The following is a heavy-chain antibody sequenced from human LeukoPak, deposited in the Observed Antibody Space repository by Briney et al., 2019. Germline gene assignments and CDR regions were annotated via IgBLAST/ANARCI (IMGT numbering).Heavy chain of an antibody. V-gene: IGHV3-23*01. CDR3: VKIRSRGTGDAFDI. D-gene: IGHD2-8*02. J-gene: IGHJ3*02. Sequence: QSGGSLRLSCAASGFTFSSYAMSWVRQAPGKGLEWVSAISGSGGSTYYADSVKGRFTISRDNSKNTLYLQMDSLRTEDTAVYYCVKIRSRGTGDAFDIWGQGTVVTVSS. CDR2: ISGSGGST. CDR1: GFTFSSYA.